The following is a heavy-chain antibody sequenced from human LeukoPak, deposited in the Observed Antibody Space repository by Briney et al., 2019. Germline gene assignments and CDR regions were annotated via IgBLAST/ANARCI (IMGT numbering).Heavy chain of an antibody. J-gene: IGHJ4*02. Sequence: PGGSLRLSCAASGFTFSSYSMNWVRQAPGKGLEWVSYISSSSSTIYYADSVKGRFTISRDNAENSLYLQMNSLRAEDTAVYYCARDLAGDSIDYWGQGTLVTVSS. CDR2: ISSSSSTI. V-gene: IGHV3-48*01. CDR1: GFTFSSYS. CDR3: ARDLAGDSIDY. D-gene: IGHD7-27*01.